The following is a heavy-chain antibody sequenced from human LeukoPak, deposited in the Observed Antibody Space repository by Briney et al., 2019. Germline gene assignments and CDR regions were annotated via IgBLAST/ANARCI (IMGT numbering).Heavy chain of an antibody. Sequence: AGESLKISCKVSGDSLTNYWIGWVRQVPGEGLEWMGIVGPDDSDIHYSPSLQGHVIISVDKSINTVYLQWSSLRASGTAMYYCARRLRSNLDMPNWVDPWGQGTLVSVSS. J-gene: IGHJ5*02. D-gene: IGHD4-17*01. CDR2: VGPDDSDI. CDR1: GDSLTNYW. CDR3: ARRLRSNLDMPNWVDP. V-gene: IGHV5-51*01.